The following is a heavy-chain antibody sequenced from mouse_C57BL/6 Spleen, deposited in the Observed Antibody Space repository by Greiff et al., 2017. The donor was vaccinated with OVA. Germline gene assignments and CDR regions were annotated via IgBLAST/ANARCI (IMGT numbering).Heavy chain of an antibody. CDR1: GFNITDYY. D-gene: IGHD2-1*01. CDR2: IDPEDGET. CDR3: ASGYGNAFAY. V-gene: IGHV14-2*01. J-gene: IGHJ3*01. Sequence: VQLKESGAELVKPGASVKLSCTATGFNITDYYMHWVKQRTEHGLEWIGRIDPEDGETKSAPKFQGKATITADTSYNTANRQLSSLTSEDTAVYYCASGYGNAFAYWGQGTLVTVSA.